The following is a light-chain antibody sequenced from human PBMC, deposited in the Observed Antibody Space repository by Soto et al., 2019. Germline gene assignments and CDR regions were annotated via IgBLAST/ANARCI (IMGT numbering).Light chain of an antibody. Sequence: EIVLTQSPATLSLSPGERATLSCRASQGVSSYLAWYQQKPGQAPRLLIYDASNRATGIPARFSGSGPGTDFTLTIRSLEPEDFAVYYCQQRSNWPFGQGTKLEIK. J-gene: IGKJ2*01. V-gene: IGKV3D-11*01. CDR2: DAS. CDR1: QGVSSY. CDR3: QQRSNWP.